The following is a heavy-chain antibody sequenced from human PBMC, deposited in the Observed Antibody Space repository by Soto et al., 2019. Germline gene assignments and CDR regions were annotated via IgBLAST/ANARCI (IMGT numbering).Heavy chain of an antibody. V-gene: IGHV4-39*01. CDR1: GGSISSSSYY. J-gene: IGHJ6*02. D-gene: IGHD2-2*01. Sequence: PSETLSLTCTVSGGSISSSSYYWGWIRQPPGKGLEWIGSIYYSGSTYYNPSLKSRVTISVDTSKNQFSLKLSSVTAADTAVYYCARPLLVVPAAMPSVDYYGMDVWGEGTTITVS. CDR3: ARPLLVVPAAMPSVDYYGMDV. CDR2: IYYSGST.